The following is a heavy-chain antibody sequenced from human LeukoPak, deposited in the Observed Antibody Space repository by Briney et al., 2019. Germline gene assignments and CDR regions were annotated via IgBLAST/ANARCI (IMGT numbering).Heavy chain of an antibody. V-gene: IGHV4-39*07. Sequence: SETLSLTCTVSGGSISSYYWSWIRQPPGKGLEWIGSIYYSGSTYYNPSLKSRVTISVDTSKNQFSLKLSSVTAADTAVYYCARDKAATLYFDYWGQGTLVTVSS. CDR1: GGSISSYY. CDR2: IYYSGST. J-gene: IGHJ4*02. CDR3: ARDKAATLYFDY. D-gene: IGHD1-1*01.